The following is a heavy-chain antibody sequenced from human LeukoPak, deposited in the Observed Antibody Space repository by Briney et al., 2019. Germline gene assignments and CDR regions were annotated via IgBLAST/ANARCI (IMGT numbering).Heavy chain of an antibody. J-gene: IGHJ4*02. CDR3: ARHHPCSGGNCLLNASDY. V-gene: IGHV4-39*01. CDR1: GGSISSSSSY. D-gene: IGHD2-15*01. Sequence: PSETLSLSCTVSGGSISSSSSYWGWIRQPPGKGLEWIGGIYYSGSTYYNPSLKSRVTVSVDTSKNQFSLNLRSVTAADTAVYYCARHHPCSGGNCLLNASDYWGQGTLVTVSS. CDR2: IYYSGST.